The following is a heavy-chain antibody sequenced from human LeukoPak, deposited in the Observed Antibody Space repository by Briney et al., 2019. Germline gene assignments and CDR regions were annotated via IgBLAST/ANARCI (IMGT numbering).Heavy chain of an antibody. CDR3: AKVLGSGYYSTRDYYYYYMDV. CDR1: GFTFSSYA. Sequence: GGSLRLSCAASGFTFSSYAMHWVRQAPGKGLEWVAVIFDGSNEYYADSVKGRFTISRDNSKNTLYLQMNSLRAEDTAVYYCAKVLGSGYYSTRDYYYYYMDVWGKGTTVTISS. V-gene: IGHV3-30*04. J-gene: IGHJ6*03. D-gene: IGHD3-22*01. CDR2: IFDGSNE.